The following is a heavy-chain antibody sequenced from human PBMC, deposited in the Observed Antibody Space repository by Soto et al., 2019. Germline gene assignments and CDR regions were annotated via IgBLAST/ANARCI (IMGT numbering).Heavy chain of an antibody. Sequence: SVKVSCKASGFTFTSSAVQWVRQARGQRLEWIGWIVVGSGNTNYAQKFQERVTITRDMSTSTAYMELSSLRSEDTAVYYCAAPRRGYYYYYGMDVWGQGTTVTV. J-gene: IGHJ6*02. CDR1: GFTFTSSA. CDR3: AAPRRGYYYYYGMDV. CDR2: IVVGSGNT. V-gene: IGHV1-58*01.